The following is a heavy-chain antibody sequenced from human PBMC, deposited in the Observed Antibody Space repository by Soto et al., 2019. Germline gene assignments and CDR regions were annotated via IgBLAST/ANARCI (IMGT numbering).Heavy chain of an antibody. Sequence: PSETLSLTCTVSGGSISSGGYYWSWIRQHPGKGLEWIGYIYYSGSTYYNPSLKSRVTISVDTSKNQFSLKLSSVTAADTAVYYCAREGRRKAAVAESWFDPWGQGTLVTVSS. CDR2: IYYSGST. V-gene: IGHV4-31*03. CDR3: AREGRRKAAVAESWFDP. J-gene: IGHJ5*02. D-gene: IGHD6-19*01. CDR1: GGSISSGGYY.